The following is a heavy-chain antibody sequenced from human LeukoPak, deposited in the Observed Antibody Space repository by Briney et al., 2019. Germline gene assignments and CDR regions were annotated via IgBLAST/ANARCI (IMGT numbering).Heavy chain of an antibody. CDR2: IYHSGST. D-gene: IGHD4-17*01. J-gene: IGHJ4*02. V-gene: IGHV4-38-2*01. CDR1: GYSISSGYY. CDR3: ARGPYGDCAGD. Sequence: SETLSLTRAVSGYSISSGYYWGWIRQPPGKGLEWIGSIYHSGSTYYNPSLKSRVTISVDTSKNQFSLKLSSVTAADTAVYYCARGPYGDCAGDWGQGTLVTVSS.